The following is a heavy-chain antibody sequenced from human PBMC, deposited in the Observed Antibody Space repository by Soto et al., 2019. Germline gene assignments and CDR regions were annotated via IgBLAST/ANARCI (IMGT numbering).Heavy chain of an antibody. J-gene: IGHJ5*02. CDR2: ISSNGGST. V-gene: IGHV3-64*01. Sequence: GGSLRLSCAASGFTFSSYAMHWVRQAPGKGLEYVSAISSNGGSTYYANSVKGRFTISRDNSKNTLYLQMNSLRAEDTAVYYCARFVVVVAARWFDPWDQGTLVTVSS. CDR3: ARFVVVVAARWFDP. CDR1: GFTFSSYA. D-gene: IGHD2-15*01.